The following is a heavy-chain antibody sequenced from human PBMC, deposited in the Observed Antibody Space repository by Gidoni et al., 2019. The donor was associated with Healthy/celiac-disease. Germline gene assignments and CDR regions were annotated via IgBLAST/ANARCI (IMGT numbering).Heavy chain of an antibody. CDR2: IYYSGST. D-gene: IGHD6-19*01. Sequence: QVQLQESGPGLVKPSQPLSLPCTVSGGSISSGGYYCSWIRQHPGKGLEWIGYIYYSGSTYYNPSLKSRVTISVDTSKSQFSLKLSSVTAADTAVYYCARGRSGWVTDYWGQGTLVTVSS. CDR3: ARGRSGWVTDY. CDR1: GGSISSGGYY. J-gene: IGHJ4*02. V-gene: IGHV4-31*03.